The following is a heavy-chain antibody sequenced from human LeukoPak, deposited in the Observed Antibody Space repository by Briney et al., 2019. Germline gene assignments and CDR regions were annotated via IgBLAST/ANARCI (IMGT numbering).Heavy chain of an antibody. J-gene: IGHJ4*02. CDR3: ARWTGAAGRGGAFDY. V-gene: IGHV4-59*01. D-gene: IGHD6-13*01. Sequence: PSETLSLTCTVSGGSISSYYWSWIRQPPGKGLEWIGYIYYSGSTNYNPPLKSRVTISVDTSKNQFSLKLSSVTAADTAVYYCARWTGAAGRGGAFDYWGQGTLVTVSS. CDR2: IYYSGST. CDR1: GGSISSYY.